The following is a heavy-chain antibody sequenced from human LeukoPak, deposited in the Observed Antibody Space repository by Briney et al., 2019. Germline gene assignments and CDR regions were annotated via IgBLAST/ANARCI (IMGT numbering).Heavy chain of an antibody. CDR3: ARQRIAAAAPFVY. CDR2: IYYSGST. J-gene: IGHJ4*02. D-gene: IGHD6-13*01. Sequence: KPSETLSLTCTVSGGSISSSSYYWGWIRQPPGKGLEWIGSIYYSGSTYYNPSLKSRVTISVDTSKNQFSLKLSSVTAADTAVYYCARQRIAAAAPFVYWGQGTLVTVSS. CDR1: GGSISSSSYY. V-gene: IGHV4-39*01.